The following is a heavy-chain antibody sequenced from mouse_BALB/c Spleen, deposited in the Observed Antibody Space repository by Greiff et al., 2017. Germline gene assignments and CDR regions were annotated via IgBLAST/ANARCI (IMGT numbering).Heavy chain of an antibody. CDR3: ARDGYGSLDY. Sequence: EVKLMESGGGLVKPGGSLKLSCAASGFTFSDYYMYWVRQTPEKRLEWVATISDGGSYTYYPDSVKGRFTISRDNAKNNLYLQMSSLKSEDTAMYYCARDGYGSLDYWGQGTTLTVSS. D-gene: IGHD2-10*02. CDR1: GFTFSDYY. V-gene: IGHV5-4*02. J-gene: IGHJ2*01. CDR2: ISDGGSYT.